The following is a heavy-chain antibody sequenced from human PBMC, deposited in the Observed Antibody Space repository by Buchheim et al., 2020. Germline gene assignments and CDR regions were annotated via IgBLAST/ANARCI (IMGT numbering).Heavy chain of an antibody. CDR3: ARDLVVPILPPYYGEGGGMDV. D-gene: IGHD4-17*01. CDR2: INSDGSST. V-gene: IGHV3-74*01. CDR1: GFTFSSYW. Sequence: VQLVESGGSLVQPGGSLRLSCAASGFTFSSYWMHWVRQAPGKGLVWVSRINSDGSSTSYADSVKGRFTISRDNAKNTLYLQMNSLRAEDTAVYYCARDLVVPILPPYYGEGGGMDVWGQGTT. J-gene: IGHJ6*02.